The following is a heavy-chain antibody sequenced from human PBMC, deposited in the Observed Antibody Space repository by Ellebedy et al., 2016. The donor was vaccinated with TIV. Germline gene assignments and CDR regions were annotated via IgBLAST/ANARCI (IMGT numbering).Heavy chain of an antibody. D-gene: IGHD4-23*01. CDR1: GGSISTFY. V-gene: IGHV4-59*01. CDR3: AAYYGGRFDY. J-gene: IGHJ4*02. Sequence: MPSETLSLTCNVSGGSISTFYWSWIRQPPGKGLEFIGYIYYIGITNYNPSPESRVAISIDPSENQFSLRLSSVTAADTAVYYCAAYYGGRFDYWGQGTLVTVSS. CDR2: IYYIGIT.